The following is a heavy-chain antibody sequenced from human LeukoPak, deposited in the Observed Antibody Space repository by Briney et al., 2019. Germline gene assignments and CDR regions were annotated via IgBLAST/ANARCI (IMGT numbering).Heavy chain of an antibody. V-gene: IGHV4-59*11. CDR2: IYYSGSA. Sequence: SETLSLTCTVSGGSISSHYWSWIRQPPGKGLEWIGYIYYSGSANYNPSLRSRVTISVDMSKNQFSLRLSSVTAADTAVYYCARVTGGSNHFDYWGQGTLVTVSS. J-gene: IGHJ4*02. CDR3: ARVTGGSNHFDY. D-gene: IGHD1-26*01. CDR1: GGSISSHY.